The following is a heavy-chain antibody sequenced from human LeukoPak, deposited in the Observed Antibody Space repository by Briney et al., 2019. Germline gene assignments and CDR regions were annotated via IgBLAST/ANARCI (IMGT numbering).Heavy chain of an antibody. CDR1: GYTLTELS. V-gene: IGHV1-24*01. CDR3: ATSRRGRYFDWLLVYFQH. D-gene: IGHD3-9*01. Sequence: ASVKVSCKVSGYTLTELSMHWVRQAPGKGLEWMGGFDPEDGKTIYAQKFQGRVTMTEDTSTDTAYMELSSLRSEDTAVYYCATSRRGRYFDWLLVYFQHWGQGTLVTVSS. CDR2: FDPEDGKT. J-gene: IGHJ1*01.